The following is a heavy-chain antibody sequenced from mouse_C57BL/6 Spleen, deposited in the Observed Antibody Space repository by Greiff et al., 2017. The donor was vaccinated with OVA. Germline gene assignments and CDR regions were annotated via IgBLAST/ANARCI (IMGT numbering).Heavy chain of an antibody. CDR3: AREGYYSNYGFAY. D-gene: IGHD2-5*01. Sequence: EVMLVESGGGLVKPGGSLKLSCAASGFTFSSYAMSWVRQTPEKRLEWVATISDGGSYTYYPDNVKGRFTISRDNAKNNLYLQMSHLKSEDTAMYYCAREGYYSNYGFAYWGQGTLVTVSA. V-gene: IGHV5-4*01. CDR2: ISDGGSYT. J-gene: IGHJ3*01. CDR1: GFTFSSYA.